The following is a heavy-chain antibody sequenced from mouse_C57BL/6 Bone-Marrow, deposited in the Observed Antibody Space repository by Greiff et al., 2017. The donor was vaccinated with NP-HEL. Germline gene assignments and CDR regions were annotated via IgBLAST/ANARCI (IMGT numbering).Heavy chain of an antibody. CDR2: IDPSDSYT. D-gene: IGHD1-1*01. CDR3: ARRGLLRFAWFAD. Sequence: QVQLQQPGAELVMPGASVKLSCKASGYTFTSYWMHWVKQRPGQGLEWIGEIDPSDSYTNYNQKFKGKSTLTVDKSSSTAYMQLSSLTSEDSAVYYCARRGLLRFAWFADWGKGTLVTVSA. CDR1: GYTFTSYW. J-gene: IGHJ3*01. V-gene: IGHV1-69*01.